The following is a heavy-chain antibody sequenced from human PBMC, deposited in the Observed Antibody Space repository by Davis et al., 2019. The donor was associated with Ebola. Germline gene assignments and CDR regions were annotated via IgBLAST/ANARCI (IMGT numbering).Heavy chain of an antibody. CDR1: DDSLSSGIYY. CDR2: IYYSGST. Sequence: SETLSLTCSVSDDSLSSGIYYWSWIRQPPGKGLEWIGYIYYSGSTNYNPSLKSRVTISVDTSKNQFSLKLSSVTAADTAVYYCARDYSYDSSGYYDYWGQGTLVTVSS. CDR3: ARDYSYDSSGYYDY. J-gene: IGHJ4*02. V-gene: IGHV4-61*01. D-gene: IGHD3-22*01.